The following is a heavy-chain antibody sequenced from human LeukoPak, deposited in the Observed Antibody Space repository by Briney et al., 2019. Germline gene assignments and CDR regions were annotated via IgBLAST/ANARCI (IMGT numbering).Heavy chain of an antibody. CDR2: INHSGST. CDR1: GGSFSGYY. D-gene: IGHD2-2*01. Sequence: PSETLSLTCAVYGGSFSGYYWSWIRQPPGKGLEWIGEINHSGSTNYNPSLKSRVTISVDTSKNQFSLKLSSVTAADTAVYYCASRRIVVVPAAAGTYFDYWGQGTLVTVSS. V-gene: IGHV4-34*01. CDR3: ASRRIVVVPAAAGTYFDY. J-gene: IGHJ4*02.